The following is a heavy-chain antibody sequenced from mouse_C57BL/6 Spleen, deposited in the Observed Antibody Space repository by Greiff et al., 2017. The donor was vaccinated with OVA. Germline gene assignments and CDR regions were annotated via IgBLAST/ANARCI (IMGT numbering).Heavy chain of an antibody. Sequence: VQLQQSGPELVKPGASVKISCKASGYTFTDYYMNWVKQSHGKSLEWIGDINPNNGGTSYNQKFKGKATLTVDQSSSTAYMELRSLTSEDSAVYYCANSPWCAYWGQGTLVTVSA. CDR1: GYTFTDYY. CDR3: ANSPWCAY. V-gene: IGHV1-26*01. J-gene: IGHJ3*01. D-gene: IGHD6-1*01. CDR2: INPNNGGT.